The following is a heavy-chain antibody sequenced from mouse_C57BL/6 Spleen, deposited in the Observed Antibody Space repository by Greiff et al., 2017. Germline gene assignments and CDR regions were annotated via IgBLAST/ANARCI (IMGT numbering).Heavy chain of an antibody. D-gene: IGHD2-3*01. J-gene: IGHJ4*01. CDR3: ARKGVMDGFHYYAMDY. CDR2: IYPSDSET. V-gene: IGHV1-61*01. CDR1: GYTFTSYW. Sequence: VQLQQPGAELVRPGSSVKLSCKASGYTFTSYWMDWVKQRPGQGLEWIGNIYPSDSETHYNQKFKDKATLTVDKSSSTAYMQLSSLTSEDSAVYYCARKGVMDGFHYYAMDYWGQGTSVTVSS.